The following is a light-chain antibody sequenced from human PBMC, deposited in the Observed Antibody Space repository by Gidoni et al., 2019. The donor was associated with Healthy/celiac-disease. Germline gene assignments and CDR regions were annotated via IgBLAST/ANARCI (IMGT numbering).Light chain of an antibody. CDR1: QGISGY. CDR2: AAS. V-gene: IGKV1-9*01. CDR3: QQLNSYLIT. J-gene: IGKJ5*01. Sequence: DIQLTQSPSFLSASVGDRVTITCRASQGISGYLAWYQKPGKAPKLLIYAASTLQSGVPSRFSGSGSGTEFTLTISSLQPEDFATYYCQQLNSYLITFGQGTRLEIK.